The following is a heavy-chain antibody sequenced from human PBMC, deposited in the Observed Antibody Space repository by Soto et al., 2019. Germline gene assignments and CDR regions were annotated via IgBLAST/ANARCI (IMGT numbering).Heavy chain of an antibody. CDR3: VHNGGSGWSNFGY. J-gene: IGHJ4*02. CDR1: GFTFSSYG. CDR2: ISWNRGSI. Sequence: PGGSLRLSCAASGFTFSSYGMHWVRQAPGKGLEWVSGISWNRGSIGYADSVKGRFTISRDNAKNSLYLQMTDMDPVDTATYFCVHNGGSGWSNFGYWGQGTLVTVSS. D-gene: IGHD6-19*01. V-gene: IGHV3-9*01.